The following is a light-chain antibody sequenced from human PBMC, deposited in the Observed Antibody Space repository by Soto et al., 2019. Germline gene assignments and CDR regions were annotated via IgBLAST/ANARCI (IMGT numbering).Light chain of an antibody. Sequence: ENVLTQSPGTLSSSPGERATLSCSASQSVRNNYLAWYQKKPGQAPRLLIFGASIRATGIPDRFSGSGSGTDFTLTISSLEPEDFAVYYCQQRSNWPITFGQGTRLEIK. CDR3: QQRSNWPIT. V-gene: IGKV3D-20*02. CDR1: QSVRNNY. J-gene: IGKJ5*01. CDR2: GAS.